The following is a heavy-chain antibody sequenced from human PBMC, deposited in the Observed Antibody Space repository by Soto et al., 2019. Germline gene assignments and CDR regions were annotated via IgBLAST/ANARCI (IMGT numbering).Heavy chain of an antibody. D-gene: IGHD3-10*01. V-gene: IGHV4-30-4*01. CDR2: IYYSGST. J-gene: IGHJ5*02. Sequence: PSETLSLTCAVYGGSFSDYYWSWIRQPPGKGLEWIGYIYYSGSTYYNPSLKSRVTISVDTSKNQFSLKLSSVTAADTAVYYCARASMVRGVISEGWFDPWGQGTLVTVSS. CDR1: GGSFSDYY. CDR3: ARASMVRGVISEGWFDP.